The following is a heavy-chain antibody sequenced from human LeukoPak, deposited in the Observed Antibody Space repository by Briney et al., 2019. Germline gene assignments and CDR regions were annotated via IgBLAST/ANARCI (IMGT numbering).Heavy chain of an antibody. V-gene: IGHV1-8*02. CDR1: GYTFTSYD. CDR2: MNPNSGNT. J-gene: IGHJ6*03. CDR3: AREVMITFGGVTYYYYMDV. D-gene: IGHD3-16*01. Sequence: ASVKVSCKASGYTFTSYDINWVRQATGQGLEWMGWMNPNSGNTGYAQKFQGRVTMTRDTSISTAYMELSRLRSDDTAVYYCAREVMITFGGVTYYYYMDVWGKGTTVTISS.